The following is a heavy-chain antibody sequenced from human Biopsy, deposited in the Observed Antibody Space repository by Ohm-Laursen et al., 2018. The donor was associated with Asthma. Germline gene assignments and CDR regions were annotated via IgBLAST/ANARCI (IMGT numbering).Heavy chain of an antibody. CDR1: GFMFRSFG. CDR2: ISYDGNHK. J-gene: IGHJ4*02. D-gene: IGHD5-12*01. CDR3: AKRRGYSGHDNDY. Sequence: SLRLSCAASGFMFRSFGMHWVRQAPGKGLEWVAVISYDGNHKFYEESVKGRFTISRGNSKNTLYLQMNSLRTEDTAVYYCAKRRGYSGHDNDYWGQGTLVIVSS. V-gene: IGHV3-30*18.